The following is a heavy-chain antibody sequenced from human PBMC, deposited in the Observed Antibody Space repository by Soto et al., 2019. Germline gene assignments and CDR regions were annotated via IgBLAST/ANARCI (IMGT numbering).Heavy chain of an antibody. CDR3: ARANGHALAAPLDV. Sequence: GESLKISCKGSGYSFTSYWISWVRQMPGKGLEWMVRIDPSDSYTNYSPSFQGHVTISADKSISTAYLQWSSLKASDTAMYYCARANGHALAAPLDVGGQGTTVNVSS. D-gene: IGHD6-25*01. CDR1: GYSFTSYW. J-gene: IGHJ6*01. CDR2: IDPSDSYT. V-gene: IGHV5-10-1*01.